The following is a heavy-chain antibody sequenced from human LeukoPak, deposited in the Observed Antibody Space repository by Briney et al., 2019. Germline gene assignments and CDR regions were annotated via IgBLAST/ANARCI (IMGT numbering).Heavy chain of an antibody. J-gene: IGHJ6*02. CDR3: ARERTGSMVRGVKQPGGHYYYYYGMDV. CDR1: GFTFSSYA. Sequence: GWSLRLSCAASGFTFSSYAMHWVRQAPGKGLEWVAVISYDGSNKYYADSVKGRFTISRDNSKNTLYLQMNSLRAEDTAVYYCARERTGSMVRGVKQPGGHYYYYYGMDVWGQGTTVTVSS. D-gene: IGHD3-10*01. V-gene: IGHV3-30-3*01. CDR2: ISYDGSNK.